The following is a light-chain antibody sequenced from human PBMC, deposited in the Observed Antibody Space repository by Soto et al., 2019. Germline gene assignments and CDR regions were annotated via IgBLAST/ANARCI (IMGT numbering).Light chain of an antibody. CDR2: RPS. CDR3: QQYGSSLT. Sequence: IVMTQSPATLSVSTGERATLSCRANQSVTSQSAWYQQTPGQAPRLLIYRPSTRATDIPAMFSGSGSGTEFTLTISRLEPDDFAVYYCQQYGSSLTFGQGTKVDIK. V-gene: IGKV3-15*01. CDR1: QSVTSQ. J-gene: IGKJ1*01.